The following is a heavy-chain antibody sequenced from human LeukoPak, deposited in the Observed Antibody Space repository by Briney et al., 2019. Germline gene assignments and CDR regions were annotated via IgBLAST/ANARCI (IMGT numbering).Heavy chain of an antibody. CDR1: GLTFSDYY. D-gene: IGHD6-13*01. Sequence: KPGGSLRLSCAASGLTFSDYYMSWIRQAPGKGLEWVSYISSSGSTIYYADSVKGRFTISRDNAKNSLYLQMNSLRAEDTAVYYCARRGIAAAKRGFDPWGQGTLVTVSS. CDR3: ARRGIAAAKRGFDP. J-gene: IGHJ5*02. CDR2: ISSSGSTI. V-gene: IGHV3-11*01.